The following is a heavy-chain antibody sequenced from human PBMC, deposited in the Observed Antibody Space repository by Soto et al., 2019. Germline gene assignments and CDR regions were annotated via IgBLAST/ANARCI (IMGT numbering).Heavy chain of an antibody. V-gene: IGHV5-51*01. Sequence: GESLKISCKGSGYSFTSYWIGWVRQMPGKGLEWLGIIYPGDSHTRYSPSFQGQVTISADKSISTAYLQWNSLKASDTAIYYCARQGYCSTTACSTVDYWGQGTLVTISS. CDR1: GYSFTSYW. CDR2: IYPGDSHT. J-gene: IGHJ4*02. D-gene: IGHD2-2*02. CDR3: ARQGYCSTTACSTVDY.